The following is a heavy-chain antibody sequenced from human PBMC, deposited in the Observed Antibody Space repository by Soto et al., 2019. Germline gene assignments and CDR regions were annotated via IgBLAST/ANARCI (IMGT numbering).Heavy chain of an antibody. D-gene: IGHD1-26*01. Sequence: HVQLVQSGTEVKKPGASVKVSCKVSGYTFTSYGMSWMRQAPGQGLEWMGWISTYNGNTNYAQNLQGRVRMTTDTRTSTAYMERRRLRSDDTAVYYCASRSGTDPYYCDYWGQGTLVTVSS. J-gene: IGHJ4*02. CDR2: ISTYNGNT. V-gene: IGHV1-18*01. CDR1: GYTFTSYG. CDR3: ASRSGTDPYYCDY.